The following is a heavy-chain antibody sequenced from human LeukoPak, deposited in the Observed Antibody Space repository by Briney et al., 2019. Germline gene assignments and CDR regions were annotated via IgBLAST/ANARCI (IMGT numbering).Heavy chain of an antibody. CDR2: ISWNSGSI. D-gene: IGHD3-9*01. CDR1: GFTFDDYA. CDR3: AKAPYYDILTGSFDY. Sequence: GRSLRLSCAASGFTFDDYAMHWVRQAPGKGLEGVSGISWNSGSIVYADSVKGRFTISRDNAKNSLYLQMNSLRAEDTALYYCAKAPYYDILTGSFDYWGQGTLVTVSS. V-gene: IGHV3-9*01. J-gene: IGHJ4*02.